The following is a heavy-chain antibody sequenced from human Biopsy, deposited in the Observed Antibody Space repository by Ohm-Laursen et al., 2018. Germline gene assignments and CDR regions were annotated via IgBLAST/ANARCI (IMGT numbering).Heavy chain of an antibody. CDR1: GVSINTGGYY. Sequence: TLSLTCTVSGVSINTGGYYWTWIRQHQGTGLEWNGYIHCSGNTLYNPSLKSRLTLSVYTSRNQFSLKLTSVTAADTALYYCTRAGGGKIYGLWGQGTLVTVSS. J-gene: IGHJ4*02. CDR2: IHCSGNT. CDR3: TRAGGGKIYGL. V-gene: IGHV4-31*03. D-gene: IGHD3-16*01.